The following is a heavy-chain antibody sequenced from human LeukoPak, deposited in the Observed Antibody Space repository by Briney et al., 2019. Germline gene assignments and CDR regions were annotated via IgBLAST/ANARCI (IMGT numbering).Heavy chain of an antibody. CDR1: GESFSGYY. CDR3: ARGPPYYYDSSGYYRFDY. V-gene: IGHV4-34*01. CDR2: INHSGTT. Sequence: PSETLSLTCALYGESFSGYYWSWIRQPPGKGLEWIGEINHSGTTKYNPSLKSRVTISVDTSKNQFSLKVTSVTAADTAVYYCARGPPYYYDSSGYYRFDYWGQGTLVTVSS. J-gene: IGHJ4*02. D-gene: IGHD3-22*01.